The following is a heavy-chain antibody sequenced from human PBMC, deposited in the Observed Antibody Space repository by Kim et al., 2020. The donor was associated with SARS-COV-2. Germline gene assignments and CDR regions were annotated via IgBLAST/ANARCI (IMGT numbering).Heavy chain of an antibody. J-gene: IGHJ4*02. V-gene: IGHV3-11*04. D-gene: IGHD5-18*01. CDR3: ARDQDTAMVTDY. Sequence: YYADSVKGRFTISRDNAKNSLYLQMNSLRAEDTAVYYCARDQDTAMVTDYWGQGTLVTVSS.